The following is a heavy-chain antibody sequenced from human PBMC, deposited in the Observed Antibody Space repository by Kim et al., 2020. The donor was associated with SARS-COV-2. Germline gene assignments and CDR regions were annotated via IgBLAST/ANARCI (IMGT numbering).Heavy chain of an antibody. Sequence: SETLSLTCTVSGGSISSGGYYWSWIRQHPGKGLEWIGYIYYSGSTYYNPSLKSRVTISVDTSKNQFSLKLSSVTAADTAVYYCARECVRGRTGLWFGAWNSAFAIWGQGTMVPVSP. CDR1: GGSISSGGYY. J-gene: IGHJ3*02. V-gene: IGHV4-31*03. CDR3: ARECVRGRTGLWFGAWNSAFAI. D-gene: IGHD3-10*01. CDR2: IYYSGST.